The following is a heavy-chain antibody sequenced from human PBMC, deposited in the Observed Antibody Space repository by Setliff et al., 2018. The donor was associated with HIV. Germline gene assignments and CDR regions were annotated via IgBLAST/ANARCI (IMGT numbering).Heavy chain of an antibody. CDR2: IFYSGSS. CDR3: ARDRGSYNFWSGLARGDNWFDP. CDR1: CASINTYY. V-gene: IGHV4-59*01. D-gene: IGHD3-3*01. J-gene: IGHJ5*02. Sequence: SETLSLTCTVSCASINTYYWSWIRQPPRKGLAWIGYIFYSGSSHYTPSLKSRVTMPVDTSKNQFSLNLTSVTSADTAVYYCARDRGSYNFWSGLARGDNWFDPWGQGTLVTVSS.